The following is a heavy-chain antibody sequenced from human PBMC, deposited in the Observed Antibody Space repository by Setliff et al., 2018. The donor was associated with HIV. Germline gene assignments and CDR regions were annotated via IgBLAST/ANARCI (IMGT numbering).Heavy chain of an antibody. CDR2: MNPNSGNT. V-gene: IGHV1-8*02. D-gene: IGHD5-12*01. Sequence: GASVKVSCKASGYTFTTFGISWVRQAPGQGLEWMGWMNPNSGNTGYAQKFQGRVTLTRNTSISTAYMELSSLRSEDTAVYYCARDQWIRTAQYDYWGQGTLVTVSS. CDR3: ARDQWIRTAQYDY. CDR1: GYTFTTFG. J-gene: IGHJ4*02.